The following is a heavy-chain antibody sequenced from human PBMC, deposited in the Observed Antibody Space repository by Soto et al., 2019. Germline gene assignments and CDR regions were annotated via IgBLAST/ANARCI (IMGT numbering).Heavy chain of an antibody. CDR3: PAEVPRTTYYYYYGMDV. V-gene: IGHV1-58*02. Sequence: QMQLVQSGPEVKKPGTSVKVSCKASGFTFTSSAMQWVRQARGQRLEWIGWIVVGSGNTNYAQKFQERVTITRDMSTSTAYMELSSLRSEDTAVYYCPAEVPRTTYYYYYGMDVWGQGTTVTVSS. CDR1: GFTFTSSA. CDR2: IVVGSGNT. J-gene: IGHJ6*02. D-gene: IGHD1-1*01.